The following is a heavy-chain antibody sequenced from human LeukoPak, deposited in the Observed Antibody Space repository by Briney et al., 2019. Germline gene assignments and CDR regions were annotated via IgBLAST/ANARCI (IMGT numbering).Heavy chain of an antibody. CDR1: GYTFTGHY. CDR3: ARGREFDY. J-gene: IGHJ4*02. Sequence: ASVKVSCKASGYTFTGHYMHWVRQAPGQGLEWMGWINPNSGATKSAQDFQGRVTMTRDTSISTAYMELSSLRSDDTAVYYCARGREFDYWGQGTLVTVSS. V-gene: IGHV1-2*02. CDR2: INPNSGAT.